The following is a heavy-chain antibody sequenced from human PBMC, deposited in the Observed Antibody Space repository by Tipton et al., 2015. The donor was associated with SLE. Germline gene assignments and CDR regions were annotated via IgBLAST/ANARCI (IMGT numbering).Heavy chain of an antibody. J-gene: IGHJ4*02. D-gene: IGHD6-13*01. V-gene: IGHV4-4*07. CDR3: ARGSRTSSWYFDY. Sequence: TLSLTCTVSGGSISNYYWTWIRQPAGKGLAWLGRISTSGSTNYNPSLTSRVTMSLDTSKNQFSLNLSFLTAADTAVYYCARGSRTSSWYFDYWGQGTLVTVSS. CDR2: ISTSGST. CDR1: GGSISNYY.